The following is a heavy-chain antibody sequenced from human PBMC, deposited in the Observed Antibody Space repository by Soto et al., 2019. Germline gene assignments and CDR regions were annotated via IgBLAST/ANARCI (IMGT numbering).Heavy chain of an antibody. J-gene: IGHJ6*02. CDR3: ARDSRSREPYYYYGMDV. D-gene: IGHD2-2*01. CDR1: GGSVSSGSYY. Sequence: PSETLSLTCTVSGGSVSSGSYYWSWIRQPPGKGLEWIGYIYYSRSTNYNPSLKSRVTISVDTSKNQFSLKLSSVTAADTAVYYCARDSRSREPYYYYGMDVWGQGTTVTVSS. V-gene: IGHV4-61*01. CDR2: IYYSRST.